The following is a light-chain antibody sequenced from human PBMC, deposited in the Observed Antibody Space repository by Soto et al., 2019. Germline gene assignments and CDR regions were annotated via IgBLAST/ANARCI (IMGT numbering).Light chain of an antibody. Sequence: QSVLTQPASVSGSPGQSITISCTGTSSDVGSYDLVSWYQQHPGKAPKLIIYEGTKRPSGVSHRFSGSKSGNTASLTISGLQTEDEADYYCCSYAGTSTWVFGGGTQLTVL. V-gene: IGLV2-23*01. CDR1: SSDVGSYDL. CDR2: EGT. CDR3: CSYAGTSTWV. J-gene: IGLJ2*01.